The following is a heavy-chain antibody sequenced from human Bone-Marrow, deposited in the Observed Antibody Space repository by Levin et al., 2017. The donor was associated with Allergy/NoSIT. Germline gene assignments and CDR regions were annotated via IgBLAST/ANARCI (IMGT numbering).Heavy chain of an antibody. V-gene: IGHV3-30*18. J-gene: IGHJ4*02. CDR1: GFTFSSYG. Sequence: GGSLRLSCAASGFTFSSYGMHWVRQAPGKGLEWVAVISYDGSNKYYADSVKGRFTISRDNSKNTLYLQMNSLRAEDTAVYYCAKEITMVRGVIITDYFDYWGQGTLVTVSS. D-gene: IGHD3-10*01. CDR2: ISYDGSNK. CDR3: AKEITMVRGVIITDYFDY.